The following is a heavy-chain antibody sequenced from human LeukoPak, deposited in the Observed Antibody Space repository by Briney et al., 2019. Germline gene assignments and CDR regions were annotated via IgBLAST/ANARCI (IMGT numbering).Heavy chain of an antibody. CDR3: ARQGSSGWPYYYYYYYMDV. CDR2: IYTSGST. CDR1: GGSISSYY. V-gene: IGHV4-4*07. Sequence: SETLSLTCTVSGGSISSYYWSWIRQPAGKGLEWIGRIYTSGSTNYNPSLKSRVTMSVDTSKNQFSLKLSSVTAADTAVYYCARQGSSGWPYYYYYYYMDVWGKGTTVTISS. D-gene: IGHD6-19*01. J-gene: IGHJ6*03.